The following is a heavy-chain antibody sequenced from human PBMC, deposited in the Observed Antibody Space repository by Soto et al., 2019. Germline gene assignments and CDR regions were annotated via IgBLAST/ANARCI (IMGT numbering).Heavy chain of an antibody. CDR2: ISYDGSNK. CDR3: AKPGDSSGYRDAEYFQH. CDR1: GFTFSSYG. D-gene: IGHD3-22*01. Sequence: QVQLVESGGGVVQPGRSLRLSCAASGFTFSSYGMHWVRQAPGKGLEWVAVISYDGSNKYYADSVKGRFTISRDNSKNTLYLQMNSLRAEDTAVYYCAKPGDSSGYRDAEYFQHWGQGTLVTVSS. J-gene: IGHJ1*01. V-gene: IGHV3-30*18.